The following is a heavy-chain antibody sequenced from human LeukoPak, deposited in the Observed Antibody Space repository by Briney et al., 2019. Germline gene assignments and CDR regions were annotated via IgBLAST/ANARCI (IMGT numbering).Heavy chain of an antibody. Sequence: ASVKVSCKASGGTFSSYAISWVRQAPGQGLEWMGWISAYNGNTNYAQKLQGRVTMTTDTSTSTAYMELRSLRSDDTAVYYCARLDAQTKAFDIWGQGTMVTVSS. D-gene: IGHD1-1*01. V-gene: IGHV1-18*01. J-gene: IGHJ3*02. CDR3: ARLDAQTKAFDI. CDR1: GGTFSSYA. CDR2: ISAYNGNT.